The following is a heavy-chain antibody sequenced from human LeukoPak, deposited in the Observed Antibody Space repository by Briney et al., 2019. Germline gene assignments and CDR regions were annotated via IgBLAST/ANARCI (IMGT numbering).Heavy chain of an antibody. CDR3: AKDGTSYYYIYY. CDR2: IRYDGSNT. CDR1: GFSFSSYG. D-gene: IGHD2/OR15-2a*01. V-gene: IGHV3-30*02. J-gene: IGHJ4*02. Sequence: GGSLRLSCAASGFSFSSYGMHWVRQAPGKGLEWLAFIRYDGSNTYYADSVKGRFTVSRDDSKNTLYLQMNSLRGDDTAVYYCAKDGTSYYYIYYWGQGTLVTVSS.